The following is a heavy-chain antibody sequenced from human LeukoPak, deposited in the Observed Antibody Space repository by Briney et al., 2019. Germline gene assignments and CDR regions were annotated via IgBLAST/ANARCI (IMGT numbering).Heavy chain of an antibody. V-gene: IGHV4-4*07. D-gene: IGHD2/OR15-2a*01. CDR2: INTSGTT. CDR1: GGSISDYY. J-gene: IGHJ5*02. CDR3: ARGLSHVYDFNGFDP. Sequence: SETLSLTCTVSGGSISDYYLAWIRQPAGKALEWIGRINTSGTTRYNPSLQSRVTLSMDSSNSQFSLHLTSVTAADTAVYYCARGLSHVYDFNGFDPWGQGILVTVSS.